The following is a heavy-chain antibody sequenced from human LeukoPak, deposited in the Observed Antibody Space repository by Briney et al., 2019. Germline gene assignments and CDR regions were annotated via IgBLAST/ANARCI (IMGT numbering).Heavy chain of an antibody. CDR3: ARVSPLLWFGDSCFDY. J-gene: IGHJ4*02. Sequence: PSETLSLTCTVSGGSISSYYWSWIRQPPGKGLEWIGYIYYSGSTNYNPSLKSRVTISVDTSKNQFSLKLSSVTAADTAVYYCARVSPLLWFGDSCFDYWGQGTLVTVSS. V-gene: IGHV4-59*01. CDR2: IYYSGST. CDR1: GGSISSYY. D-gene: IGHD3-10*01.